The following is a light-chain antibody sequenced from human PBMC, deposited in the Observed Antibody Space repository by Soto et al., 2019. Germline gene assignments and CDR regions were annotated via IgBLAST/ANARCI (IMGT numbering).Light chain of an antibody. CDR3: SSYTSSSTQV. CDR2: EVS. CDR1: SSDVGGYNY. Sequence: QSALTQPASVSGSPGQSNTISCTGTSSDVGGYNYVSWYQQHPGKAPKLMIYEVSNRPSGVSNRFSGSKSGNTASLTISGLQAEDEADYYCSSYTSSSTQVFGTGTKLTVL. V-gene: IGLV2-14*01. J-gene: IGLJ1*01.